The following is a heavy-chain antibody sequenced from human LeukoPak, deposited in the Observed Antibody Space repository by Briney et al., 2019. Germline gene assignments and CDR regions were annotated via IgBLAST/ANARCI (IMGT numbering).Heavy chain of an antibody. Sequence: SGPTLVNPTQTLTLACTFSGFSLTTSGVGVGWIRQPPGKALEWLALIYWNDDKRYSPSLKSRLTITKDTSKNQVFLTMTNMDPVDTATYYCAHTLLARFYGDYLQYYFDYWGQGTLVTVSS. J-gene: IGHJ4*02. CDR2: IYWNDDK. D-gene: IGHD4-17*01. CDR3: AHTLLARFYGDYLQYYFDY. CDR1: GFSLTTSGVG. V-gene: IGHV2-5*01.